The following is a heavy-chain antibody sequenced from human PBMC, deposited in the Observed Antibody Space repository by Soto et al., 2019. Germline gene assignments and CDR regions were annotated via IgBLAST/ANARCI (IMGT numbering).Heavy chain of an antibody. Sequence: GGSLRLSCAASGFTFSPYTMYWVRQTPGKGLEWVSSISGRSGYISYTDSVKGRFTISRDNVKNSLYLQMDSLRAEDTAVYYCARAPAIGRNWFDPWGQGTLVTVSS. CDR2: ISGRSGYI. CDR3: ARAPAIGRNWFDP. CDR1: GFTFSPYT. J-gene: IGHJ5*02. V-gene: IGHV3-21*01.